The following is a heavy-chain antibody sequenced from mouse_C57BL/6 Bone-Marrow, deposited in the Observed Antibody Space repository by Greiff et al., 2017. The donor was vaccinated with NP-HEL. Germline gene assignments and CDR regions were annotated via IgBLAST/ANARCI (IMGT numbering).Heavy chain of an antibody. D-gene: IGHD2-3*01. CDR3: ARNGRWLLRRDAMDY. V-gene: IGHV1-75*01. CDR1: GYTFTDYY. CDR2: IFPGSGST. Sequence: QVQLQQSGPELVKPGASVKISCKASGYTFTDYYINWVKQRPGQGLEWIGWIFPGSGSTYYNEKFKGKATLTVDKSSSTACMLLSSLTSEDSAVYFCARNGRWLLRRDAMDYWGQGTSVTVSS. J-gene: IGHJ4*01.